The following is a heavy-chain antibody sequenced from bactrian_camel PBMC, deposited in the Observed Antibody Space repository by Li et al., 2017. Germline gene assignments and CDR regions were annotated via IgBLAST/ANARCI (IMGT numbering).Heavy chain of an antibody. CDR1: GYIVSRYC. V-gene: IGHV3S53*01. Sequence: QLVESGGGSVQAGGSLRLSCAASGYIVSRYCMGWFRQAPGEFREGVASFTSDGSISYGDSVKGRFTISKDNAKNILYLQMTSLKPEDTAMYYCALETGCFTDSSWFRVNIWQATTRGQGTQVTVS. J-gene: IGHJ4*01. CDR2: FTSDGSI. D-gene: IGHD7*01.